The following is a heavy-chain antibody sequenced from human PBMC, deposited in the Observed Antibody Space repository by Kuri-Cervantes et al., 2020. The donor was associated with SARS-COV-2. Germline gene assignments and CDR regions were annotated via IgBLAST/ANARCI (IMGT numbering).Heavy chain of an antibody. J-gene: IGHJ6*03. CDR3: ASPGPRVIEAAGTGGWLLGPYYYYMDV. CDR1: GYTFTGYY. CDR2: INPNSGGT. V-gene: IGHV1-2*02. Sequence: ASVKVSCKASGYTFTGYYMHWVRQAPGQGLEWMGWINPNSGGTNYAQKFQGRVTMTRDTSISTAYMELSSLRSEDTAVYYCASPGPRVIEAAGTGGWLLGPYYYYMDVWGKGTTVTVSS. D-gene: IGHD6-13*01.